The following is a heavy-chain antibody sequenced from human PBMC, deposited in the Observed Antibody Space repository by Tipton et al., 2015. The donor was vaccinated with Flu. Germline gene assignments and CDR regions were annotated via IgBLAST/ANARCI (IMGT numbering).Heavy chain of an antibody. Sequence: QVQLVQSGAEVRKPGSSVKVSCRASGGTFSSYGINWVRQAPGQGLEWMGGIIPIITMIDYAQKFQGRVTIAADESTSTAYMELSSLRSDDTAIYYCTGDTELVPGDAFDIWGQGTLVIVSS. CDR1: GGTFSSYG. CDR3: TGDTELVPGDAFDI. J-gene: IGHJ3*02. D-gene: IGHD3-10*01. V-gene: IGHV1-69*01. CDR2: IIPIITMI.